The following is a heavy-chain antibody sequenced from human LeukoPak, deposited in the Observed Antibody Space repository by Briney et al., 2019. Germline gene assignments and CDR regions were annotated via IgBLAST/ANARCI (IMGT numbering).Heavy chain of an antibody. CDR3: AKSSYYDASGYYREYYFDS. V-gene: IGHV3-23*01. CDR1: GFTFSNYA. CDR2: ISGSGGST. D-gene: IGHD3-22*01. Sequence: PGGSLRLSCAASGFTFSNYAMSWVRQAPGKGLEWVSAISGSGGSTYYADSVKGRFTISRDNSKNTLYLQMNSLRAEDTAVYYCAKSSYYDASGYYREYYFDSWGQGTLVTVSS. J-gene: IGHJ4*02.